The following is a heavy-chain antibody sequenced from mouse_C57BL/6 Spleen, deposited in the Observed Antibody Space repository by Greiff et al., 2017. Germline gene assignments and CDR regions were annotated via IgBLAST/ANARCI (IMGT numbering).Heavy chain of an antibody. Sequence: VQLQESGAELVKPGASVKISCKASGYAFSSYWMNWVKQRPGKGLEWIGMIHPNSGSTNYNEKFKSKATLTVDKSSSTAYMQLSSLTSEDSAVYYCAYYSNFFAYWGQGTLVTVSA. V-gene: IGHV1-64*01. CDR1: GYAFSSYW. CDR2: IHPNSGST. J-gene: IGHJ3*01. D-gene: IGHD2-5*01. CDR3: AYYSNFFAY.